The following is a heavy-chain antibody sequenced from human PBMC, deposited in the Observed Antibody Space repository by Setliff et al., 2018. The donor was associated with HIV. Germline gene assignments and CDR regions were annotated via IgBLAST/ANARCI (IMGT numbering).Heavy chain of an antibody. V-gene: IGHV1-18*01. J-gene: IGHJ3*01. Sequence: ASVKVSCKASGYTFISYGISWVRQAPGQGLEWMGWISGNNGNTKYAQKFQDRVTITTDTSTSTHYLELRSLRFDDTAVYYCARSGFLTALDSYDVWGQGTMVTVSS. CDR3: ARSGFLTALDSYDV. CDR2: ISGNNGNT. CDR1: GYTFISYG. D-gene: IGHD3-9*01.